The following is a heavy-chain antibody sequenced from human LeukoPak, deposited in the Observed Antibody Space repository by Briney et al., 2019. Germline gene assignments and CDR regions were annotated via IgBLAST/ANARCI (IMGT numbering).Heavy chain of an antibody. J-gene: IGHJ4*02. Sequence: SGPTLLQPTATLTLTCTCSGLAPGTRGGGVGWIRQPPVTALEWLALIYWNDDKRYSPSLKSRLTITKDTSRNQVVLTLTNMDLVDTATYYCTQSRSIWIPPDYWGQGTLVTVSS. CDR3: TQSRSIWIPPDY. CDR1: GLAPGTRGGG. V-gene: IGHV2-5*01. D-gene: IGHD5-18*01. CDR2: IYWNDDK.